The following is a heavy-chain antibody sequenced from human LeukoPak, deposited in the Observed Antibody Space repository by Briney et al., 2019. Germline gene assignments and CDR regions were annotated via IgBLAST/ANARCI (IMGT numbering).Heavy chain of an antibody. CDR3: ARESLPSIAVAGVDP. V-gene: IGHV1-2*02. CDR1: GYTFTGYY. CDR2: INPNSGGT. D-gene: IGHD6-19*01. J-gene: IGHJ5*02. Sequence: ASVKVSCKASGYTFTGYYMHWVRQAPGQGLEWMGWINPNSGGTNYTQKFQGRVPMTRDTSISTAYMELSRLRSDDTAVYYCARESLPSIAVAGVDPWGQGTLVTVSS.